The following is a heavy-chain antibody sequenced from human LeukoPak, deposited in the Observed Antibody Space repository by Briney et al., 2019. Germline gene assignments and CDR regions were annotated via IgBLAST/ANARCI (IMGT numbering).Heavy chain of an antibody. V-gene: IGHV3-21*01. Sequence: GGSLRLSCAASGFTFSSYSMNWVRQAPGKGLEWVSSISSSSSYIYYADSVKGRFTISRDNAKNSLYLQMNSLRAEDTAVYYSARDGDVDTAMVSSYFDYWGQGTLVTVSS. CDR3: ARDGDVDTAMVSSYFDY. D-gene: IGHD5-18*01. J-gene: IGHJ4*02. CDR1: GFTFSSYS. CDR2: ISSSSSYI.